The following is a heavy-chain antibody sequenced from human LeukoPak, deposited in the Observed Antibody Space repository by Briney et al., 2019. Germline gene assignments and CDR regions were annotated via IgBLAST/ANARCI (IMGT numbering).Heavy chain of an antibody. CDR2: TSYDGSNK. V-gene: IGHV3-30-3*01. D-gene: IGHD6-19*01. Sequence: GGSLRLSCAASGFTFSSYAMHWVRQAPGKGLEWVAVTSYDGSNKYYADSVKGRFTISRDNSKNTLYLQMNSLRAEDTAVYYCATIAVAGDYFDYWGQGTLVTVSS. CDR3: ATIAVAGDYFDY. J-gene: IGHJ4*02. CDR1: GFTFSSYA.